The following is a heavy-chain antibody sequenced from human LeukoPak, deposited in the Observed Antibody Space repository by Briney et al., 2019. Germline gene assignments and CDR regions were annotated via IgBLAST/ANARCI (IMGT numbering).Heavy chain of an antibody. CDR1: GYTFTGYY. J-gene: IGHJ4*02. Sequence: ASVTVSCKASGYTFTGYYMHWVRQAPGQGLEWMGLINPNSGGKNYAKKFQGRVTMTRDTSISTAYMELSRLRSDDTAVYYCARGRSTTGTFFIYWGQGTLVTVSS. D-gene: IGHD1-1*01. V-gene: IGHV1-2*02. CDR2: INPNSGGK. CDR3: ARGRSTTGTFFIY.